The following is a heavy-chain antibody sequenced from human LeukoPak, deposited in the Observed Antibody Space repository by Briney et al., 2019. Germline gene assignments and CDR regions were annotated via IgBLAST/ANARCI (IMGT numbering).Heavy chain of an antibody. D-gene: IGHD3-22*01. CDR2: ISSSSSYI. V-gene: IGHV3-21*01. CDR1: GFTFSSYS. J-gene: IGHJ4*02. Sequence: GGSLRLSCAASGFTFSSYSMNWVRQAPGKGLEWVSSISSSSSYIYYADSVKGRFTISRDNSKNTLYLQMNSLRAEDTAVYYCAKGLSSGYSSADYWGQGTLVTVSS. CDR3: AKGLSSGYSSADY.